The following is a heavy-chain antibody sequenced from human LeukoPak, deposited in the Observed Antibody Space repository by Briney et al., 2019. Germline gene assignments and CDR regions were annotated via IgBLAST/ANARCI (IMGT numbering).Heavy chain of an antibody. CDR2: IYYSGST. Sequence: PSQTLSLTCTVSGGSISSGGYYWSWIRQHPGKGLEWIGYIYYSGSTYCNPSLKSRVTISVDTSKNQFSLKLSSVTAADTAVYYCARLSPWSGYYGWFDPWGQGTLVTVSS. CDR1: GGSISSGGYY. CDR3: ARLSPWSGYYGWFDP. V-gene: IGHV4-31*03. D-gene: IGHD3-3*01. J-gene: IGHJ5*02.